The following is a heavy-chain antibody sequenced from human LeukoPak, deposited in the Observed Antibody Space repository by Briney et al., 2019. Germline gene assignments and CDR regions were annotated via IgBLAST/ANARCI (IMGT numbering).Heavy chain of an antibody. D-gene: IGHD1-1*01. V-gene: IGHV4-59*01. J-gene: IGHJ4*02. CDR2: IYYSGST. CDR1: GGSISSFS. CDR3: ARDSGGNYLDY. Sequence: SGTLSLTCAVSGGSISSFSWSWIRQPPGKGLEWIGCIYYSGSTSYTPSLKSRVTISVDTSKSQISLNLSSMTAADTAVYYCARDSGGNYLDYWGQGTLVTVSS.